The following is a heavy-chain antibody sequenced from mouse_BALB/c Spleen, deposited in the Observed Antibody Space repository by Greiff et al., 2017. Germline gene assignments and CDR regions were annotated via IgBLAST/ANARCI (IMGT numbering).Heavy chain of an antibody. CDR3: ARGLRLYYFDY. J-gene: IGHJ2*01. D-gene: IGHD1-2*01. CDR2: IWGDGST. CDR1: GFSLTGYG. Sequence: VQRVESGPGLVAPSQSLSITCTVSGFSLTGYGVNWVRQPPGKGLEWLGMIWGDGSTDYNSALKSRLSISKDNSKSQVFLKMNSLQTDDTARYYCARGLRLYYFDYWGQGTTLTVSS. V-gene: IGHV2-6-7*01.